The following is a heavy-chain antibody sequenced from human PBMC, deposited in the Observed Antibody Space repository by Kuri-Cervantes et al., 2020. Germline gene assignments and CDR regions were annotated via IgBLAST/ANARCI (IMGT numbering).Heavy chain of an antibody. CDR3: AKPVLWFGESPDAFDI. D-gene: IGHD3-10*01. CDR2: IWYDGSNK. V-gene: IGHV3-30*02. Sequence: GESLKISCAASEFTFSNYGMHWVRQAPGKGLEWVAVIWYDGSNKYYVDSVKGRFTISRDNSKNTLYLQMNSLRAEDTAVYYCAKPVLWFGESPDAFDIWGQGTMVTVSS. CDR1: EFTFSNYG. J-gene: IGHJ3*02.